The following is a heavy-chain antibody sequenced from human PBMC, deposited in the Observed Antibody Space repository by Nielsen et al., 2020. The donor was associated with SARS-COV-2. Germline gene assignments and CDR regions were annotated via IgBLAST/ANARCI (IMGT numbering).Heavy chain of an antibody. CDR2: ITDSGTA. V-gene: IGHV4-34*01. J-gene: IGHJ3*02. Sequence: ESLKISCVASGFTFSKAWMSWIRQAPERGLEWIGEITDSGTADYNSSLRGRATISLDTSKNHISLKLSSVTAADTAVYYCARLPAGTVSFDIWGQGTMVTVS. CDR3: ARLPAGTVSFDI. D-gene: IGHD2-2*01. CDR1: GFTFSKAW.